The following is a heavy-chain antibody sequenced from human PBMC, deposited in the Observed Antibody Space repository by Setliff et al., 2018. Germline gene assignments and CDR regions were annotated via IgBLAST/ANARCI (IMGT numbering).Heavy chain of an antibody. D-gene: IGHD2-15*01. J-gene: IGHJ4*02. V-gene: IGHV3-23*01. CDR2: VSGSGMTR. Sequence: GGSLRLSCAASGFTFSTYSMSWVRQAPGKGLRWVSSVSGSGMTRDYTDSVKGRFTISRDNSKNTLYLQMNSLRPEDTAVYYCARTCSGSGCYAGLESWGQGTPVTVSS. CDR1: GFTFSTYS. CDR3: ARTCSGSGCYAGLES.